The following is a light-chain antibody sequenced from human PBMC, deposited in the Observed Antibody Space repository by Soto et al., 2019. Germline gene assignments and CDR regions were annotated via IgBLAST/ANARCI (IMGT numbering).Light chain of an antibody. Sequence: QAVVTQSPSASASLGASVKLTCTLSSGHSRYAIAWHQQQPEKGPRYLMKVNSDGSHSKGDGIPDRFSGSSAGAERYLTIASLQSDDEADYYCQTGDTGVVFGGGTKVTVL. CDR1: SGHSRYA. V-gene: IGLV4-69*01. J-gene: IGLJ2*01. CDR2: VNSDGSH. CDR3: QTGDTGVV.